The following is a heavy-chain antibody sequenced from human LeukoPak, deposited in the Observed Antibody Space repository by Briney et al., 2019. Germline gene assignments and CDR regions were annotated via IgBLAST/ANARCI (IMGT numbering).Heavy chain of an antibody. D-gene: IGHD4/OR15-4a*01. CDR3: ASQRLWRDWFDP. CDR1: GYTFTSYY. CDR2: INPSGGST. V-gene: IGHV1-46*01. J-gene: IGHJ5*02. Sequence: GASVKVSCKASGYTFTSYYMHWVRQAPGQGLEWMGIINPSGGSTGYAQKFQGRVTMTRDTSTSTVYMELSSLRSEDTAVYYCASQRLWRDWFDPWGQGTLVTVSS.